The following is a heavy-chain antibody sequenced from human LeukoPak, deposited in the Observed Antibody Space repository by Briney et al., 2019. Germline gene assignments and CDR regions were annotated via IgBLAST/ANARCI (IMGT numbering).Heavy chain of an antibody. J-gene: IGHJ4*02. CDR3: ASRIRFLGWLLEHQTTEGIYYFDY. CDR1: GGSISSYY. CDR2: IYTSGST. V-gene: IGHV4-4*07. Sequence: PSETLSLTCTVSGGSISSYYWSWIRQPAGKGLEWIGRIYTSGSTNYNPSLKSRVTMSVDTPKNQFSLKLSSVTAADTAVYYCASRIRFLGWLLEHQTTEGIYYFDYWGQGTLVTVSS. D-gene: IGHD3-3*01.